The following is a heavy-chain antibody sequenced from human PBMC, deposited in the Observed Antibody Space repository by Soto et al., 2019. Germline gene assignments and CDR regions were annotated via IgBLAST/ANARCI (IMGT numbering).Heavy chain of an antibody. CDR2: VYSGGST. CDR3: AREGYYDSSGYQSPV. CDR1: GVNVRSND. V-gene: IGHV3-66*01. Sequence: GGSQRHGCAASGVNVRSNDMTWVRQDTGMGLEWVSVVYSGGSTYYADSVKGRFTISRDNSKNTLYLQMNSLRAEDTAVYYCAREGYYDSSGYQSPVWGQGTLVTVSS. J-gene: IGHJ4*02. D-gene: IGHD3-22*01.